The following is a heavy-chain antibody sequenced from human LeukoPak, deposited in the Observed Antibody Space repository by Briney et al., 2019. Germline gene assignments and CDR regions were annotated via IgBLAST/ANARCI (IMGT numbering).Heavy chain of an antibody. D-gene: IGHD2-2*01. Sequence: PSETLSVTCTVSGGSISSYYWSWIRQPAGKGLEWIGRIYTSGSTNYNPSLKSRVTMSVDTSKNQFSLKLSSVTAADTAVYYCARVSNCSSTSCYPAFDIWGQGTMVTVSS. CDR1: GGSISSYY. V-gene: IGHV4-4*07. CDR2: IYTSGST. J-gene: IGHJ3*02. CDR3: ARVSNCSSTSCYPAFDI.